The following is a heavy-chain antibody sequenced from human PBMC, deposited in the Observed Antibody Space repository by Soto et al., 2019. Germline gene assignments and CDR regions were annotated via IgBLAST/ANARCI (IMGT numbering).Heavy chain of an antibody. CDR2: VSYTGTT. V-gene: IGHV4-59*01. D-gene: IGHD4-17*01. CDR1: GGSMRSYY. Sequence: SETLSLTCTVSGGSMRSYYWTWIRQPPGKGLEWIGHVSYTGTTNYNPSLKSRLSISVDMSNHRFSLRLTSLTAADTATYFCARDRDYGDHDSWGHGTLVTVSS. J-gene: IGHJ5*01. CDR3: ARDRDYGDHDS.